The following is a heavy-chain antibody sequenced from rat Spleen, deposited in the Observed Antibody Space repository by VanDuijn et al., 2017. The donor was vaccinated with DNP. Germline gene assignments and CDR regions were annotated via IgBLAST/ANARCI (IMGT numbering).Heavy chain of an antibody. Sequence: EVQLVESGGGLVQPGRSLKLSCAASGYTFSDSYMAWVRQAPTKGLEWVAYIGSDDDAPYYGDSVKGRFTISRDNAKSTLYLQMNSLRSEDMATYYCIRWNSGHFDYWGQGVMVTVSS. CDR2: IGSDDDAP. CDR1: GYTFSDSY. D-gene: IGHD4-3*01. J-gene: IGHJ2*01. V-gene: IGHV5-22*01. CDR3: IRWNSGHFDY.